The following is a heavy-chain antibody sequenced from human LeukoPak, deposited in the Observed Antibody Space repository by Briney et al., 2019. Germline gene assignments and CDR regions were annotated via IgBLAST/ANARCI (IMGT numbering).Heavy chain of an antibody. CDR2: INPNSGGT. Sequence: ASVKVSCKASVYTFTRYYMHWVRQAPGQGLEWMGWINPNSGGTNYAQKFQGRVTMTRDTSISTAYMELSRLRSDDTAVYYCASSPLLGYCSGGSCLNLDYWGQGTLVTVSS. J-gene: IGHJ4*02. CDR1: VYTFTRYY. V-gene: IGHV1-2*02. D-gene: IGHD2-15*01. CDR3: ASSPLLGYCSGGSCLNLDY.